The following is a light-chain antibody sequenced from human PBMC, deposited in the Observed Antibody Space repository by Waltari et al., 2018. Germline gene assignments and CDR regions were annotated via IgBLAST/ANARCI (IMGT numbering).Light chain of an antibody. J-gene: IGKJ1*01. CDR3: MQALQSPWT. CDR2: RVS. V-gene: IGKV2-29*02. CDR1: QSLLHSDGNTY. Sequence: DIVMTQTPLSLPVTPGEPASISCRSSQSLLHSDGNTYLYWYLQKAGQPPRLLIYRVSNRFSGVPDRFSGSGSGTDFTLKISRVKAEDVGVYYCMQALQSPWTFGQGTKVEIK.